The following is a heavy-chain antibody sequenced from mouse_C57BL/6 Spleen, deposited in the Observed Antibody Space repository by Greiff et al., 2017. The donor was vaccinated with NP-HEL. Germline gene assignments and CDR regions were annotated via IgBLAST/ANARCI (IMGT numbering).Heavy chain of an antibody. D-gene: IGHD2-4*01. J-gene: IGHJ4*01. CDR1: GFTFSSYA. CDR3: ASAQQFYYDYDLYSMDY. CDR2: ISDGGSYT. V-gene: IGHV5-4*01. Sequence: EVQVVESGGGLVKPGGSLKLSCAASGFTFSSYAMSWVRQTPEKRLEWVATISDGGSYTYYPDNVKGRFTISRDNAKNNLYLQMSHLKSEDTAMYYCASAQQFYYDYDLYSMDYWGQGTSVTVSS.